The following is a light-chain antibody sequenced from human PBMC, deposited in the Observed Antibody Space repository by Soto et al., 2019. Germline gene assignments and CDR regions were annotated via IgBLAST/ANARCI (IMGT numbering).Light chain of an antibody. V-gene: IGKV1-9*01. CDR1: PDISSY. J-gene: IGKJ5*01. Sequence: DIQLTQSPSFLSASVGDRVTITCRASPDISSYLVWYQQKPGKAPKLLIYAASTLQSVDPSRFSGSGSGTEFTLTVSSLQPEDFATYYCQQLNSYPGGVTVGQGKRLEIK. CDR3: QQLNSYPGGVT. CDR2: AAS.